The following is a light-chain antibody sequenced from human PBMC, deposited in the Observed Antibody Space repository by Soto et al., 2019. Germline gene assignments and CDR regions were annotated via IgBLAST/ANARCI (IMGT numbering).Light chain of an antibody. CDR3: QQNNSWPRT. J-gene: IGKJ2*02. CDR2: GAS. Sequence: EIVMTQSPATLSVSPGERATLSCRASQSVSSNLAWYQQKPGQAPRLLIYGASNRATGIPARFSGSGSGTDFPLTISRLQSEDFAVYYCQQNNSWPRTFGQGTKVEIK. V-gene: IGKV3D-15*01. CDR1: QSVSSN.